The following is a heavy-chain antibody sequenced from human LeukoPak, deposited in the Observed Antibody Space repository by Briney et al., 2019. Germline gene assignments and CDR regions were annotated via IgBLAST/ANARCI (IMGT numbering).Heavy chain of an antibody. V-gene: IGHV4-59*12. CDR1: GGSISNYY. J-gene: IGHJ4*02. CDR2: IYYTGNT. Sequence: SETLSLTCTVSGGSISNYYWNWIRQPPGKGLEWIGYIYYTGNTNYNPSLKSRVTISVDTSKIQFSLSLSSVTAADTAIYYCARGLASGYPPIPFDYWGQGTLVTVSS. CDR3: ARGLASGYPPIPFDY. D-gene: IGHD3-3*01.